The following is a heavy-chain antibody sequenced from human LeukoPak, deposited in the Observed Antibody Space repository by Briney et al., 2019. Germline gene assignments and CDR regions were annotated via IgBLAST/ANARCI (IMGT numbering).Heavy chain of an antibody. V-gene: IGHV3-48*04. CDR2: ISSSSSTI. CDR3: ARDFTVTTYNWFDP. D-gene: IGHD4-17*01. J-gene: IGHJ5*02. Sequence: GGSLRLSCAASGFTFSSYSMNWVRQAPGKGLEWVSYISSSSSTIYYADSVKGRFTISRDNAKNSLYLQMNSLRAEDTAVYYCARDFTVTTYNWFDPWGQGTLVTVSS. CDR1: GFTFSSYS.